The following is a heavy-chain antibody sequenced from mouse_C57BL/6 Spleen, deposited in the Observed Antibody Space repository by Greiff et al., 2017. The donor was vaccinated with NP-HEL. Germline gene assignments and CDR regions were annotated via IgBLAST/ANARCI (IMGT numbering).Heavy chain of an antibody. CDR1: GFTFSSYA. D-gene: IGHD2-3*01. CDR3: TRDPVSYDVYYPAWFAY. J-gene: IGHJ3*01. Sequence: EVQLVESGEGLVKPGGSLKLSCAASGFTFSSYAMSWVRQTPEKRLEWVAYISSGGDYIYYADTVKGRFTIPRDNARNTLYLRMSSLMSEDTAMYYCTRDPVSYDVYYPAWFAYWGQGTLVTVSA. CDR2: ISSGGDYI. V-gene: IGHV5-9-1*02.